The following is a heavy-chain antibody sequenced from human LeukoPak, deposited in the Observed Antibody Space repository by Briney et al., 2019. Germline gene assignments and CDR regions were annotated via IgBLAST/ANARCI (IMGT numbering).Heavy chain of an antibody. CDR2: INHSGST. CDR1: GGSFSGYY. Sequence: SETLSLTCAVYGGSFSGYYWSWIRQHPGMGLEWFGEINHSGSTNYNPSLKSRVTISVDTSKNQFSLKLSSVTAADTAVYYCARFVGGYDSLYFDYWGQGTLVTVSS. CDR3: ARFVGGYDSLYFDY. D-gene: IGHD5-12*01. V-gene: IGHV4-34*01. J-gene: IGHJ4*02.